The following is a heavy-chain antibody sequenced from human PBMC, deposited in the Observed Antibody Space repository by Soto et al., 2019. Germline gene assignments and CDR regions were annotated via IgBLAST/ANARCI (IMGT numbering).Heavy chain of an antibody. Sequence: QVQLQESGPGLVKPSETLSLTCTVSGGSISSYYWSWIRQPPGKGLEWIGYIYYSGSTNYNPSLKRRLTISVDTSKTPFSLKLSSVTAAATAVYYCAREGLITGTTYYYYGMDVWGQGTTVTVSS. D-gene: IGHD1-7*01. V-gene: IGHV4-59*01. CDR1: GGSISSYY. CDR2: IYYSGST. CDR3: AREGLITGTTYYYYGMDV. J-gene: IGHJ6*02.